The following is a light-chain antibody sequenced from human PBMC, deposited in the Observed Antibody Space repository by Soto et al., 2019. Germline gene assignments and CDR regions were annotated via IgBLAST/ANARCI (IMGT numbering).Light chain of an antibody. CDR1: QIIANSY. CDR2: GVS. V-gene: IGKV3-20*01. Sequence: EIVLTQSPGTLSLSPGERATLSCRASQIIANSYLAWYQQKPGQTPRLLMYGVSDRATGIPDRFSGSGSGADFTLTISRLEPEDFAVYYCQQYDTSPHTFGQGTKLDIK. J-gene: IGKJ2*01. CDR3: QQYDTSPHT.